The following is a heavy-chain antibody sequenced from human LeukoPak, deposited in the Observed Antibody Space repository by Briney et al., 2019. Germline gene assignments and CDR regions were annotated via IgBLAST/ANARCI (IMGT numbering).Heavy chain of an antibody. J-gene: IGHJ4*02. CDR3: ARDGYNPIDY. CDR1: GGSISSNSYY. Sequence: SETLSLTCTVSGGSISSNSYYWGWIRQPPGKGLEWIGSIYYSGSTYYNPSLKGRVTISVDTSKNQSSLKLSSVTAADTAMYYCARDGYNPIDYWGQGTLVTVSS. V-gene: IGHV4-39*02. CDR2: IYYSGST. D-gene: IGHD5-24*01.